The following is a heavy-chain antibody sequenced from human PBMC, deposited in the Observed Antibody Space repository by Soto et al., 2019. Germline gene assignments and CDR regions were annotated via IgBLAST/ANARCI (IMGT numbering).Heavy chain of an antibody. V-gene: IGHV1-69*13. CDR3: ARDWSGYSYGYFAY. CDR2: IIPIFGTA. Sequence: ASVKVSCKASGGTFSSYAISWVRQAPGQGLEWMGGIIPIFGTANYAQKFQGRVTITADESTSTAYMELSSLRSEDTAVYYCARDWSGYSYGYFAYWGQGTLVTVSS. J-gene: IGHJ4*02. D-gene: IGHD5-18*01. CDR1: GGTFSSYA.